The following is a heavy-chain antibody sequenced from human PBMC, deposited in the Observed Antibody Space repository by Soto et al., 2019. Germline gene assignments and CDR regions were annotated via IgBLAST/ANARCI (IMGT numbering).Heavy chain of an antibody. V-gene: IGHV4-59*01. CDR2: IYYSGST. CDR1: GGSISSYY. J-gene: IGHJ4*02. CDR3: ARVKEGSSWFPNPQVFDY. Sequence: PSETLSLTCTVSGGSISSYYWSWIRQPPGKGLEWIGYIYYSGSTNYNPSLKSRVTISVDTSKNQFSLKLSSVTAADTAVYYCARVKEGSSWFPNPQVFDYWGQRTLVTVSS. D-gene: IGHD6-13*01.